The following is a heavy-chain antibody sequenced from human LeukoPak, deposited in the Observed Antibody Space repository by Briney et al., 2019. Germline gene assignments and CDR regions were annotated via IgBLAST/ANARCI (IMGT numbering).Heavy chain of an antibody. D-gene: IGHD3-10*01. CDR1: GFTFSSYW. J-gene: IGHJ4*02. V-gene: IGHV3-74*01. Sequence: GGSLRLSCAASGFTFSSYWMHWVRQAPGKGLVWVSRINSDGSSTSYADSVKGRFTISRDNAKNTLYLQMNSLRAEDTAVYYCARRYYGSGSYFGPYFDYWGQGTLVTVSS. CDR2: INSDGSST. CDR3: ARRYYGSGSYFGPYFDY.